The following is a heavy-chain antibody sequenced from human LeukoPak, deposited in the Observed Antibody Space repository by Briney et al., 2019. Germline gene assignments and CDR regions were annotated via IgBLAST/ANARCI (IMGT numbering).Heavy chain of an antibody. J-gene: IGHJ3*02. V-gene: IGHV4-59*01. CDR3: ARDGSGNAEAFDI. CDR1: GGSISSYY. Sequence: SETLSLTCTVSGGSISSYYWSWIRQPPGKGLEWIGYIYYSGSTNYNPSLKSRVTISVDTSKNQFSLKLSSVTAADTAVYYCARDGSGNAEAFDIWGQGTMVTVSS. D-gene: IGHD3-10*01. CDR2: IYYSGST.